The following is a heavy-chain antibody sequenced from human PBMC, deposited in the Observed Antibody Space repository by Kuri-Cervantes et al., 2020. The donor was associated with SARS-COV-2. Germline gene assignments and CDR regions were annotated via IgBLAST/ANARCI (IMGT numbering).Heavy chain of an antibody. V-gene: IGHV4-59*11. Sequence: SETLSLTCTVSGGSTSSHYWSWIRQPPGKGLEWIGYIYYSGSTNYNPSLKSRVTISVDTSKDQFSLKLSSVTAADTAVYYCARRSGYYPYYFDYWGQGTLVTVSS. CDR2: IYYSGST. D-gene: IGHD3-22*01. CDR1: GGSTSSHY. CDR3: ARRSGYYPYYFDY. J-gene: IGHJ4*02.